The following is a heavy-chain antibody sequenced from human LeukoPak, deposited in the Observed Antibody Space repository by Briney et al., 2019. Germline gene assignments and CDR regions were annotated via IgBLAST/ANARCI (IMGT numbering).Heavy chain of an antibody. V-gene: IGHV3-53*01. Sequence: GGSLRLSCAASEFSVGSNYMTWVRQAPGKGLEWVSLIYSGGSTYYADSVKGRFTISRDNSKNTLYLQINSLRAEDTAVYYCARGPLYYYGSAQYYFDSWGQGTLVTVSS. CDR3: ARGPLYYYGSAQYYFDS. D-gene: IGHD3-10*01. CDR1: EFSVGSNY. J-gene: IGHJ4*02. CDR2: IYSGGST.